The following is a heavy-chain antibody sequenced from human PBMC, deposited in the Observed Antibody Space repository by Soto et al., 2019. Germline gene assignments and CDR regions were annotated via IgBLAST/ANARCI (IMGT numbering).Heavy chain of an antibody. J-gene: IGHJ4*02. Sequence: GGSLRLSCAASGFTFDDYAMHWVRQAPGKGLEWVSGISWNSGSIGYAVSVKGRFTISRDNAKNSLYLQMNSLRAEDTALYYCAKDSSYSNYYFDYWGQGTLVTVSS. CDR1: GFTFDDYA. V-gene: IGHV3-9*01. CDR2: ISWNSGSI. D-gene: IGHD4-4*01. CDR3: AKDSSYSNYYFDY.